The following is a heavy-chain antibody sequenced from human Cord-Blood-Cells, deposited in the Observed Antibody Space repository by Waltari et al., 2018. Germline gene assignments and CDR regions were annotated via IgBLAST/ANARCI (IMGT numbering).Heavy chain of an antibody. D-gene: IGHD1-26*01. CDR1: GYTFTSYD. V-gene: IGHV1-8*03. CDR2: MNPNSGNT. J-gene: IGHJ4*02. CDR3: ARGSLGIGSYGY. Sequence: QVQLVQSGAEVKKSGASVKVSCKASGYTFTSYDINWVRQATGQGLEWMGWMNPNSGNTGDAQKFQGSVTITRNTSISTAYMELSSLRSEDTAVYYCARGSLGIGSYGYWGQGTLVTVSS.